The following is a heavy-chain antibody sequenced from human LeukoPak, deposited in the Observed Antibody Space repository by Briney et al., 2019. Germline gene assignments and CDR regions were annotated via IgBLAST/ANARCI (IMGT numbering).Heavy chain of an antibody. CDR3: ARVTSSDAFDI. CDR2: IYYSGST. D-gene: IGHD3-3*01. J-gene: IGHJ3*02. Sequence: PSETLSLTCTVSGDSISYFYWSWIRQPPGKGLEWIGYIYYSGSTNYNPSLKSRVTMSVNTSKNQISLKLSSVTAADTAVYYCARVTSSDAFDIWGQGTMVTVSS. CDR1: GDSISYFY. V-gene: IGHV4-59*12.